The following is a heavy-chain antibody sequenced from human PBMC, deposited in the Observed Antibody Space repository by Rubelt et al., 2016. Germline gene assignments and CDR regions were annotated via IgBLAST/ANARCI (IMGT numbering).Heavy chain of an antibody. CDR2: FDPEDGET. J-gene: IGHJ4*02. CDR3: ATRSLWFGEIDRYFDY. D-gene: IGHD3-10*01. Sequence: QVQLVQSGAEVKKPGASVKVSCKVSGYTLTELSMHWVRQAPGNGLEWMGGFDPEDGETIYAQKFQGRVTMTEDTSTDTAYMELSSLRSEDTAVYYCATRSLWFGEIDRYFDYWGQGTLVTVSS. V-gene: IGHV1-24*01. CDR1: GYTLTELS.